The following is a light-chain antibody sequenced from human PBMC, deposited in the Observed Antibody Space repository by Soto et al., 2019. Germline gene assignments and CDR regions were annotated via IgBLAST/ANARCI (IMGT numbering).Light chain of an antibody. Sequence: QSALTQPRSVSGSPGQSVTISCTGTSSDVGGYNYVSCYQHHPGKAPNLMIYDVDKRPSGVPGRFSGSKSGNTASLTISGLQAEDEADYYCCSYAGSYPFVFGTGTKVTVL. J-gene: IGLJ1*01. CDR2: DVD. CDR3: CSYAGSYPFV. CDR1: SSDVGGYNY. V-gene: IGLV2-11*01.